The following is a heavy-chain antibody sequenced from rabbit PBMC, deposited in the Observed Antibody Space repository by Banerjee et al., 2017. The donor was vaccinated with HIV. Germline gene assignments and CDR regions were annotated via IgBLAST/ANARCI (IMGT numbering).Heavy chain of an antibody. CDR1: GFSLISGHD. CDR2: IYAGSGGST. Sequence: QSLEESGGGLVKPGASLTLTCKASGFSLISGHDMGWVRQAPGKGLEWIACIYAGSGGSTYYASWAKGRFTISKTSSTTVTLQMTSLTAADTATYFCARSIYASSSGYPNYFNLWGPGTLVTVS. CDR3: ARSIYASSSGYPNYFNL. J-gene: IGHJ4*01. D-gene: IGHD1-1*01. V-gene: IGHV1S40*01.